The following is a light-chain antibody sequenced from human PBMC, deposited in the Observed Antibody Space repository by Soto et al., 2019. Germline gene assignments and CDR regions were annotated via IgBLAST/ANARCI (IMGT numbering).Light chain of an antibody. Sequence: EIVMTQSPGTLSVPPGERATLSCRASQSVSSNLAWYQQKPGQAPRLLIYGASTRATGIPARFSGSGSGTEFTLTISSLQSEDFAVYYRQQYQNWPRTFGQGTKVDIK. CDR1: QSVSSN. CDR2: GAS. V-gene: IGKV3-15*01. J-gene: IGKJ1*01. CDR3: QQYQNWPRT.